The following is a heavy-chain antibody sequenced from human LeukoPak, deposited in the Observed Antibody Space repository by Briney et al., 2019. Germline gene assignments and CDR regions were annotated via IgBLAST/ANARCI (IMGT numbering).Heavy chain of an antibody. J-gene: IGHJ6*03. CDR1: GGSISSSNW. V-gene: IGHV4-4*02. D-gene: IGHD2-15*01. CDR3: ARIVVVVAATSYYYYYYMDV. CDR2: IYHSGST. Sequence: SETLSLTCAVSGGSISSSNWWSWVRQPPGKGLEWIGEIYHSGSTNYNPSLKSRVTISVDKSKNQLSLKLSSVTAADTAVYYCARIVVVVAATSYYYYYYMDVWGKGTTVTVSS.